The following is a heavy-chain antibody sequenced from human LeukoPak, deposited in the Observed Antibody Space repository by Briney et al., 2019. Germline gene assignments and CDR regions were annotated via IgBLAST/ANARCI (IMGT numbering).Heavy chain of an antibody. D-gene: IGHD3-3*01. V-gene: IGHV1-2*06. J-gene: IGHJ4*02. CDR2: INPNSGGT. CDR3: ARDNSYYDLWSGYYSY. Sequence: ASVKVSCKASGYTFTGYYMHWVRQAPGQGLEWMGRINPNSGGTNYAQKFQGRVTMTRDTSISTAYMELSRLRSDDTAVYYCARDNSYYDLWSGYYSYWGQGTLVTVSS. CDR1: GYTFTGYY.